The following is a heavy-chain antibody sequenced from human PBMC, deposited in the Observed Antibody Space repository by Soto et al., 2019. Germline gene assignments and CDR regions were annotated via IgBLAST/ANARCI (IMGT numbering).Heavy chain of an antibody. CDR3: AKERYFDWLLYNLHYGMDV. V-gene: IGHV3-30*18. Sequence: PGGSLRLSCAASGFTFSSYGMHWVRQAPGKGLEWVAVISYDGSNKYYADSVKGRFTISRDNSKNTLYLQMNSLRAEDTAVYYCAKERYFDWLLYNLHYGMDVWGQGTTVTVSS. CDR1: GFTFSSYG. CDR2: ISYDGSNK. D-gene: IGHD3-9*01. J-gene: IGHJ6*02.